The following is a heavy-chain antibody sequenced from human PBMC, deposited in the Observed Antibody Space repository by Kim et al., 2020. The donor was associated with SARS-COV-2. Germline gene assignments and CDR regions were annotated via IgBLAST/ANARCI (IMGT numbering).Heavy chain of an antibody. V-gene: IGHV3-7*03. Sequence: GGSLRLSCAASGFTFSNYWMSWVRQAPGKGLEWVANIKKDGSERYYVDSVKGRFTMSRDNAKNSLYLQMNSLKAEDTAVYYCARPHIAATGTTDWFDPWGQGTLVTVSS. CDR3: ARPHIAATGTTDWFDP. J-gene: IGHJ5*02. D-gene: IGHD1-1*01. CDR1: GFTFSNYW. CDR2: IKKDGSER.